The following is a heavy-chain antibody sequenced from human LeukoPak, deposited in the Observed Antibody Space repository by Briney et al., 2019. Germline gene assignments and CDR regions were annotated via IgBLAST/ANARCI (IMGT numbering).Heavy chain of an antibody. V-gene: IGHV3-30*18. Sequence: PGGSLRLPCAASGFTFSSYGMHWVRPAPGKGLEWVAVISYDGSNKYYADSVKGRFTISRDNSKNTLYLQMNSLRAEDTAVYYCAKDFTSGWTADLFDYWGQGTLVTVSS. CDR2: ISYDGSNK. D-gene: IGHD6-19*01. J-gene: IGHJ4*02. CDR3: AKDFTSGWTADLFDY. CDR1: GFTFSSYG.